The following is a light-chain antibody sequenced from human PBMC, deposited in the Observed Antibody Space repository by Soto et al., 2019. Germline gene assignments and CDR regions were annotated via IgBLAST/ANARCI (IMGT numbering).Light chain of an antibody. CDR2: GVS. CDR1: QSVGSTY. CDR3: QQYGTSPLT. V-gene: IGKV3-20*01. J-gene: IGKJ3*01. Sequence: EIVLTQSPGTLSLSPGERATLSCRASQSVGSTYFAWYQQKPGQAPKLLIYGVSSTATGIPDRFSGSGSGTDFTLTISRLEPEDFAVYYCQQYGTSPLTFGPGTKVD.